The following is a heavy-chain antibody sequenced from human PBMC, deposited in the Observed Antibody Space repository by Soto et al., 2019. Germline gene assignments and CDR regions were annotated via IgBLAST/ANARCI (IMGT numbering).Heavy chain of an antibody. Sequence: GESLKISCKGSGYSFTTYWIGWVRQMPGKGLEWMGIIYPGDSDTRYSPSFQGQVTISADKSISTAYLQWSSLKASDTAMFYYARSRTPYHYYDDLDVWGQGTTVTVSS. CDR3: ARSRTPYHYYDDLDV. J-gene: IGHJ6*02. V-gene: IGHV5-51*01. D-gene: IGHD2-21*01. CDR1: GYSFTTYW. CDR2: IYPGDSDT.